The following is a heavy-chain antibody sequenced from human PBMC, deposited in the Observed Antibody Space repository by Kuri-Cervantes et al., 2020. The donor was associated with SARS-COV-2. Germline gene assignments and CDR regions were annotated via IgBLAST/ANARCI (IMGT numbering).Heavy chain of an antibody. J-gene: IGHJ6*02. V-gene: IGHV3-23*01. CDR1: GFTFSSYA. Sequence: GESLKISCAASGFTFSSYAMSWVRQAPGKGLEWVSAISGSGGSTYYADSVKGRFTISRDNSKNTLYLQMNSLRAEDTAVYYCARELTAAAGTYYYGMDVWGQGTTVTVSS. CDR2: ISGSGGST. CDR3: ARELTAAAGTYYYGMDV. D-gene: IGHD6-13*01.